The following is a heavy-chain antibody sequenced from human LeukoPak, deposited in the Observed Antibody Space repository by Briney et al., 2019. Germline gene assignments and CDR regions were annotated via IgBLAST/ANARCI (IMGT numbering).Heavy chain of an antibody. CDR1: GGSLSAYY. Sequence: PSETLSLTCAVDGGSLSAYYWSWIRQSPGKGLEWIAEINHRGDTNYNPSVKSRVSISVDTSKNQFSLKVTSLTAADTAVYYCARGPTISDTGFFDYWGQGTLVTVSS. J-gene: IGHJ4*03. CDR2: INHRGDT. D-gene: IGHD2-21*01. CDR3: ARGPTISDTGFFDY. V-gene: IGHV4-34*01.